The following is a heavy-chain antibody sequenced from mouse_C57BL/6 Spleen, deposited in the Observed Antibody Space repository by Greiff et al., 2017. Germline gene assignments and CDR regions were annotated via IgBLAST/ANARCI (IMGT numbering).Heavy chain of an antibody. V-gene: IGHV5-17*01. J-gene: IGHJ2*01. CDR2: ISSGSSTI. CDR3: ARPYGNLFDY. D-gene: IGHD2-1*01. Sequence: EVKVVESGGGLVKPGGSLQLSCAASGFTFSDYGMHWVRQAPEKGLEWVAYISSGSSTIYYADTVKGRFTISRDNAKNTLFLQMTSLRSEDTAMYYCARPYGNLFDYWGQGTTLTVSS. CDR1: GFTFSDYG.